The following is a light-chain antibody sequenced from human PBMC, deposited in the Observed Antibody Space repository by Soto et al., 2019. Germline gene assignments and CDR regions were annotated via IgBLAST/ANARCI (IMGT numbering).Light chain of an antibody. Sequence: QSALAQPRSVSVSPGQSVTISCPGTSSDVGGYNYVSWYQQHPGKAPKLMIYDVSKRPSGVPDRFSGSKSGNTASLTISGLQAEDEADYYCCSYAGSYPFVFGTGTKVTVL. CDR1: SSDVGGYNY. V-gene: IGLV2-11*01. CDR2: DVS. J-gene: IGLJ1*01. CDR3: CSYAGSYPFV.